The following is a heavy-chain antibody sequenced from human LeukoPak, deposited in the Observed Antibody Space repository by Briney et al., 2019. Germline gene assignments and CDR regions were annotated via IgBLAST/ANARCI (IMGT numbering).Heavy chain of an antibody. D-gene: IGHD2-21*02. V-gene: IGHV1-8*01. CDR3: ARERGTYYCGGDCYGGDYYGMDV. J-gene: IGHJ6*02. CDR2: MNPNSGNT. CDR1: GYTFTSYD. Sequence: ASVKVSCKASGYTFTSYDINWVRQATGQGLEWMGWMNPNSGNTGYAQKFQGRVTMTRNTSISTAYMELSRLRSDDTAVYYCARERGTYYCGGDCYGGDYYGMDVWGQGTTVTVSS.